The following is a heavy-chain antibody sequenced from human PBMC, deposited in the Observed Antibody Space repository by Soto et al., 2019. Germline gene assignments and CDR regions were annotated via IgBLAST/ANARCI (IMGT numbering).Heavy chain of an antibody. CDR2: IYYTGTT. CDR3: AAATLHSNGYDLDY. J-gene: IGHJ4*02. Sequence: QVQLQESGPGLVKPSQTLSLTCSVSGGSINSGDYYWSWIRQSAGNGLEWIGYIYYTGTTYYSPSIKSRLSISVDRSKNPLSLKVRSVTPADTAVYYCAAATLHSNGYDLDYWGQGSLVTVSS. CDR1: GGSINSGDYY. D-gene: IGHD3-22*01. V-gene: IGHV4-30-4*01.